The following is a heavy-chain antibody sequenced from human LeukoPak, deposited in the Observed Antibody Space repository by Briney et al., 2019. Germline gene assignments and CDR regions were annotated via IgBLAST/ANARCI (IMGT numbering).Heavy chain of an antibody. CDR2: ISAYNGNT. Sequence: ASVKVSCKASGYTFTSYGISWVRQAPVQGLEWMGWISAYNGNTNYARKLQGRVTMTTDTSTSTAYMELRSLRSDDTAVYYCARGRSRKWFGEPKEDYFDYWGQGTLVTVSS. D-gene: IGHD3-10*01. V-gene: IGHV1-18*01. CDR3: ARGRSRKWFGEPKEDYFDY. J-gene: IGHJ4*02. CDR1: GYTFTSYG.